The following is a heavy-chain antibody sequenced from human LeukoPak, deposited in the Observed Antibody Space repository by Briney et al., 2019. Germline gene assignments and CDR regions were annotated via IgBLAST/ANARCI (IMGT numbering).Heavy chain of an antibody. J-gene: IGHJ4*02. D-gene: IGHD6-19*01. Sequence: GGSLRLSCAASGFTFSSYWMHWVRQAPGKGLVWVSRINSDGSSRTYADSVKGRFTISRDNAKNTLSLQMNSLRTEDTAVYYCAKVLYSSGCFDYWGQGTLVTVSS. CDR2: INSDGSSR. CDR3: AKVLYSSGCFDY. V-gene: IGHV3-74*01. CDR1: GFTFSSYW.